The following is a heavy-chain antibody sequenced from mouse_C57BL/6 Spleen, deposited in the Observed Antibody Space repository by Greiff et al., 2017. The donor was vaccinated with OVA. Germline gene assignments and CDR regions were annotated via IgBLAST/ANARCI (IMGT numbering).Heavy chain of an antibody. V-gene: IGHV1-59*01. Sequence: QVQLQQPGAELVRPGTSVKLSCKASGYTFTSYWMHWVKQRPGQGLEWIGVIDPSDSYTNYNQKFKGKATLTVDTSSSTAYMQLSSLTSEDSAVYYCARRDLLRAMDYWGQGTSVTVSS. J-gene: IGHJ4*01. CDR2: IDPSDSYT. CDR1: GYTFTSYW. CDR3: ARRDLLRAMDY. D-gene: IGHD2-1*01.